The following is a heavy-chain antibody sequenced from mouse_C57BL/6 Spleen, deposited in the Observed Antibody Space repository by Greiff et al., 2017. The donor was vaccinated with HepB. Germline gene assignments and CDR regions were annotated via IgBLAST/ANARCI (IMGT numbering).Heavy chain of an antibody. D-gene: IGHD1-1*01. CDR2: IDPETGGT. Sequence: QVQLKQSGAELVRPGASVTLSCKASGYTFTDYEMHWVKQTPVHGLEWIGAIDPETGGTAYNQKFKGKAILTADKSSSTAYMELRSLTSEDSAVYYCTRAPSVVASGYFDYWGQGTTLTVSS. V-gene: IGHV1-15*01. J-gene: IGHJ2*01. CDR3: TRAPSVVASGYFDY. CDR1: GYTFTDYE.